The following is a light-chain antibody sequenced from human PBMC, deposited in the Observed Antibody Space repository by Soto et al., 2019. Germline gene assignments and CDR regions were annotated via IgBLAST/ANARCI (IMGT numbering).Light chain of an antibody. CDR1: QSISSY. CDR2: AAS. CDR3: LQDHDDSWT. V-gene: IGKV1-6*01. J-gene: IGKJ1*01. Sequence: MTQSPSTLAASVGDRVTITCRASQSISSYLNWYQQKPGKAPTLLIYAASNLQSGVPSRFRGSRSGTDFTLTVSSLQPEDFATYYCLQDHDDSWTFGQGTKVDIK.